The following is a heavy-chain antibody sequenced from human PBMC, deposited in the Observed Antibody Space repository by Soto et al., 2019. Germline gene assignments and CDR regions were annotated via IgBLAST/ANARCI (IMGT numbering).Heavy chain of an antibody. J-gene: IGHJ3*02. CDR2: INPNSGGT. V-gene: IGHV1-2*02. CDR1: GYTFTGYY. CDR3: ARGPIFGVVSLDAFDI. Sequence: GASVKVSCKASGYTFTGYYMHWVRQAPGQGLEWMGWINPNSGGTNYAQKFQGRVTMTRDTSISTAYMELSRLRSDDTAVYYCARGPIFGVVSLDAFDIWGQGTMVTVSS. D-gene: IGHD3-3*01.